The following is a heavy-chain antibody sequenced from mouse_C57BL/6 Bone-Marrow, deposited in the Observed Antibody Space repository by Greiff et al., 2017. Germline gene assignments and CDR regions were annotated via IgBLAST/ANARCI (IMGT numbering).Heavy chain of an antibody. Sequence: EVKLMESGPELVKPGASVKISCKASGYSFTDYNMNWVKQSNGKSLEWIGVINPNYGTTSYNQKFKGKATLTVDQSSSTAYMQLNSLTSEDSAVYYCARGYEYDYAMYYWGQGPSVTVSS. V-gene: IGHV1-39*01. CDR1: GYSFTDYN. D-gene: IGHD2-4*01. CDR3: ARGYEYDYAMYY. CDR2: INPNYGTT. J-gene: IGHJ4*01.